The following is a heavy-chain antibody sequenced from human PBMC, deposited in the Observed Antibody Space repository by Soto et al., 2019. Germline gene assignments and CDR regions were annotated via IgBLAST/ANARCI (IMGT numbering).Heavy chain of an antibody. J-gene: IGHJ4*02. D-gene: IGHD6-13*01. Sequence: AASVKVSCKASGGTFSSYAISWVRQAPGQGLEWMGGIIPIFGTANYAQKFQGRVTITADESTSTAYMELSSLRSEDTAVYYCARGQIAAAGTHFDYWGQGTLVTVSS. V-gene: IGHV1-69*13. CDR2: IIPIFGTA. CDR1: GGTFSSYA. CDR3: ARGQIAAAGTHFDY.